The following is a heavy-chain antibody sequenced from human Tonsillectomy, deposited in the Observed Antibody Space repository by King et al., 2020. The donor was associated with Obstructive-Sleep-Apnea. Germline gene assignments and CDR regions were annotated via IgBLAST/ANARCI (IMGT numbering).Heavy chain of an antibody. CDR3: AKERDCSGGNCYSYYWYFDL. Sequence: QLVQSGSELEKPGASVKISCKASGFPITNYAINWVRQAPGQGPEWMGWINTDTGDPTYAQGFTGRFFFSFDTSVSTAYLQINSLKPEDTAVYYCAKERDCSGGNCYSYYWYFDLWGRGTLVTVPS. CDR1: GFPITNYA. CDR2: INTDTGDP. V-gene: IGHV7-4-1*02. J-gene: IGHJ2*01. D-gene: IGHD2-15*01.